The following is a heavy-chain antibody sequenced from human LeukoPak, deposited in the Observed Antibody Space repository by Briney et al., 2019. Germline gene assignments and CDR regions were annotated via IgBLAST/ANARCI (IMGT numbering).Heavy chain of an antibody. Sequence: GGSLRLSCAASGFTFSSYWMHWVRQAPGKGLVWVSRINSDGSSTTYADSVKGRFTISRDNAKNTLYLQLNSLRAEDTAVYYCAREVARGGKYYEDYWGQGTLVTVSS. V-gene: IGHV3-74*01. J-gene: IGHJ4*02. CDR1: GFTFSSYW. CDR3: AREVARGGKYYEDY. CDR2: INSDGSST. D-gene: IGHD1-26*01.